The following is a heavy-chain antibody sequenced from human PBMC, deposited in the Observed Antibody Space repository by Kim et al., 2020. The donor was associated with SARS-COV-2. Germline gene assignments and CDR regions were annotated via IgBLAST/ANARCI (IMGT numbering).Heavy chain of an antibody. D-gene: IGHD6-19*01. V-gene: IGHV4-34*01. CDR3: ARGEHSGPDAFDI. J-gene: IGHJ3*02. CDR1: GGSFSGYY. CDR2: INHSGST. Sequence: SETLSLTCAVYGGSFSGYYWSWIRQPPGKGLEWIGEINHSGSTNYSPSLKSRVTISVDTSKNQFSLKLSSVTAADTAVYYCARGEHSGPDAFDIWGQGTMVTVS.